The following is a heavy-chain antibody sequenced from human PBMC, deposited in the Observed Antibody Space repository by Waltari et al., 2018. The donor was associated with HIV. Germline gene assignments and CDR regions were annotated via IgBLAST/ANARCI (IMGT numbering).Heavy chain of an antibody. D-gene: IGHD6-13*01. J-gene: IGHJ4*02. CDR1: GYTFSSYG. V-gene: IGHV1-18*01. CDR3: ARDRKRITAVDPLDY. CDR2: ISPYNGKT. Sequence: QVLLVQSGPEVKKPGASVKVSCKTSGYTFSSYGISWVRQAPGQGLEWVGWISPYNGKTNYAQILQGRVMMTTDTSTSTAYMELRSLRSDDTAVYYCARDRKRITAVDPLDYWGQGSLVTVSS.